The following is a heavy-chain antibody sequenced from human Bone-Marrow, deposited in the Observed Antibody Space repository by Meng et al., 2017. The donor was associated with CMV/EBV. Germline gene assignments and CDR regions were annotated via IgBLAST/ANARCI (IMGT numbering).Heavy chain of an antibody. CDR1: GFTFDDYA. Sequence: GGSLRLSCAASGFTFDDYAMHWVRQAPGKGLEWVSGISWNSGSIGYADSVKGRFTISRDNAKNSLYLQMNSLRAEDMALYYCAKDLGCISGSYYYGMDVWGQGTTVTVSS. D-gene: IGHD1-26*01. CDR2: ISWNSGSI. V-gene: IGHV3-9*03. J-gene: IGHJ6*02. CDR3: AKDLGCISGSYYYGMDV.